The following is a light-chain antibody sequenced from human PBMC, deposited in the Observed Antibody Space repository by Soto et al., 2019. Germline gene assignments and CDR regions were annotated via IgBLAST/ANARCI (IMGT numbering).Light chain of an antibody. Sequence: FVLTHSPGTLSFSPGEIATLSFRASQTVRNNYLAWYQQKPGQAPRLLIYDASSRATGIPDGFSGGGSGTDFTLTISRLEPEDFAVYYCQQFSSYPLTFGGGTKVDIK. CDR3: QQFSSYPLT. CDR1: QTVRNNY. V-gene: IGKV3-20*01. CDR2: DAS. J-gene: IGKJ4*01.